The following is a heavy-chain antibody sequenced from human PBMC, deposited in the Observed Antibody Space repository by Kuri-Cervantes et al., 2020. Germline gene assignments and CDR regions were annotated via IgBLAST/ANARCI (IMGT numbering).Heavy chain of an antibody. CDR1: GGSFSGYY. Sequence: SETLSLTCAVYGGSFSGYYWSWIRQPPGKGLEWIGEIYHSGSTYYNPSLKSRVTISVDTSKNQFSLKLSSVTAADTAVYYCASPQLLSSTEAFDIWGQGTMVTVSS. CDR2: IYHSGST. V-gene: IGHV4-34*01. J-gene: IGHJ3*02. D-gene: IGHD2-2*01. CDR3: ASPQLLSSTEAFDI.